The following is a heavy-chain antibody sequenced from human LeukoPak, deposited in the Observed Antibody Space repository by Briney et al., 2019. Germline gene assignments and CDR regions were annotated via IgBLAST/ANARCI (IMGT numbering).Heavy chain of an antibody. Sequence: TSETLSLTCTVSGDSISPYYWSWVRLPPGKGLEWIGYISYSGSTNYSPSLKSRVSISLSTSNIHFSLKLSSVTAADTAVYYCARHASAYYEAFYFDYWGQGTLVTVSS. J-gene: IGHJ4*02. D-gene: IGHD3-22*01. V-gene: IGHV4-59*08. CDR1: GDSISPYY. CDR2: ISYSGST. CDR3: ARHASAYYEAFYFDY.